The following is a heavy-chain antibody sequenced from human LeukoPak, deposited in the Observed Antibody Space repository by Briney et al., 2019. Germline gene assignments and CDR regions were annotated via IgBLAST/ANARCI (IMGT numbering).Heavy chain of an antibody. CDR1: GGSFSGYY. CDR3: ARTYCSSTSCYATRNYYYYGMDV. Sequence: SETLSLTCAVYGGSFSGYYWSWIRQPPGKGLEWIGEINHSGSTNYNPSPKSRVTISVDTSKNQFSLKLSSVTAADTAVYYCARTYCSSTSCYATRNYYYYGMDVWGQGTTVTVSS. J-gene: IGHJ6*02. V-gene: IGHV4-34*01. CDR2: INHSGST. D-gene: IGHD2-2*01.